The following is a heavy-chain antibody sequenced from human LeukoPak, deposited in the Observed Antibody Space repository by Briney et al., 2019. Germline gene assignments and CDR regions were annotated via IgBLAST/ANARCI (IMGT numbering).Heavy chain of an antibody. Sequence: GGSLRLSCAACGFTFSSYSMNWLRQAPGKGLEWVSSISNSSSYIYYADSVKGRFTISRDNAKNSLYVQMNGLRAEETAVFFCARDRRGSYSSSSEYYFDSWGQGTLVTVSP. D-gene: IGHD6-6*01. CDR1: GFTFSSYS. J-gene: IGHJ4*02. CDR2: ISNSSSYI. CDR3: ARDRRGSYSSSSEYYFDS. V-gene: IGHV3-21*01.